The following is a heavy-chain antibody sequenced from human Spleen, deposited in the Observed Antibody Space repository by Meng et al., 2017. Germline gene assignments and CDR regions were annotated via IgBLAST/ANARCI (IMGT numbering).Heavy chain of an antibody. V-gene: IGHV3-13*01. CDR1: GFTFSSYD. D-gene: IGHD1-26*01. J-gene: IGHJ6*02. Sequence: GGSLRLSCAASGFTFSSYDMHWVRQATGKGLEWVSAIGTAGDTYYPGSVKGRFTISRENAKNSLYLQLNNLRAGDTGVYYCARARSGTYSYYGLDVWGQGTTVTVSS. CDR2: IGTAGDT. CDR3: ARARSGTYSYYGLDV.